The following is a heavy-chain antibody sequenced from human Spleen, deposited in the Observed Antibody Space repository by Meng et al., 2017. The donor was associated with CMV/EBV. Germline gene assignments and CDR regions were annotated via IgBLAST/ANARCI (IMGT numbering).Heavy chain of an antibody. J-gene: IGHJ6*02. CDR2: ISGSGAYT. CDR1: EFTFSSSA. V-gene: IGHV3-23*01. Sequence: GESLKISCTASEFTFSSSAMSWVRQAPGKGLEWVSLISGSGAYTYYADSVKGRFTISRDNSKNTVFLQMNSLRAGDTAIYYCAKLLNDFLVAPYYYAMDVWGQGTTVTVSS. D-gene: IGHD3/OR15-3a*01. CDR3: AKLLNDFLVAPYYYAMDV.